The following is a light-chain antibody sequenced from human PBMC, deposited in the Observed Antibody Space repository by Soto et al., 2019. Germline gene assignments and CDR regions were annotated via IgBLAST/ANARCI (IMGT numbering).Light chain of an antibody. Sequence: SYELTHPLLVSVGLGQTAMITCGGNNIGSKNVHWYQQKSGQAPVLVITRDSNRPSGIPERFSGSNSGNTAPLTIRRAQAGDVADNFCQVWGIRNVVFGGGTTLTVL. CDR2: RDS. CDR3: QVWGIRNVV. V-gene: IGLV3-9*01. J-gene: IGLJ2*01. CDR1: NIGSKN.